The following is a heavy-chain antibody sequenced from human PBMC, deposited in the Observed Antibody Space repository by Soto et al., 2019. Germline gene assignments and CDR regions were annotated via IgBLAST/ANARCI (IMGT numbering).Heavy chain of an antibody. CDR1: GGSVSSGSYY. Sequence: SETLSLTCNVSGGSVSSGSYYWSWIRQPPGKGLEWIGYIYYIGSTNYNPSLKSRVTISVDTSKNQFSLKLSSVTAADTAVYYFARGTSGLWLVPSTRYWYFDLLGRRNLFTVSP. CDR2: IYYIGST. D-gene: IGHD6-19*01. V-gene: IGHV4-61*01. J-gene: IGHJ2*01. CDR3: ARGTSGLWLVPSTRYWYFDL.